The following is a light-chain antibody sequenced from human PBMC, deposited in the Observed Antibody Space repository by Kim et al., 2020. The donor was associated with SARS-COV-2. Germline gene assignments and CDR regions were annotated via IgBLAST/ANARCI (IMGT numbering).Light chain of an antibody. Sequence: ALGQTVRITCQGDSLRSYYASWYQQKPGQAPVLVIYGKNNRPSGIPHRFSGSSSGNTASLTITGAQAEDEADYYCNSRDSSGNHVVFGGGTQLTVL. CDR2: GKN. CDR3: NSRDSSGNHVV. J-gene: IGLJ2*01. CDR1: SLRSYY. V-gene: IGLV3-19*01.